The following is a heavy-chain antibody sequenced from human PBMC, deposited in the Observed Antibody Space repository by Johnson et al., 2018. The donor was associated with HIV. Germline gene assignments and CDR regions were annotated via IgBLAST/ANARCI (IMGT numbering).Heavy chain of an antibody. V-gene: IGHV3-7*05. Sequence: VQLVESGGGVVQPGGSLRRSCAAAGFTVSSNYWMSWVRQAPGKGLEWVANIKQGESEKYYVDSVKGRFTISRDNAKNSLYLQMNSLRAEDTALYYCARDLSGWELRGAFDIWGQGTMVTVSS. J-gene: IGHJ3*02. CDR1: GFTVSSNYW. CDR3: ARDLSGWELRGAFDI. CDR2: IKQGESEK. D-gene: IGHD1-26*01.